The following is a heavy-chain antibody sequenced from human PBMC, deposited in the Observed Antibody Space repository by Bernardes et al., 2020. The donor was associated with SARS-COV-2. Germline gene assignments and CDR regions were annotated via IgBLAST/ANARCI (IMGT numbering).Heavy chain of an antibody. Sequence: SDTLSLTCTVSGGSISSYYWSWIRQPPGKGLEWIGYIYYSGSTNYNPSLKSRVTISVDTSKNQFSLKLSSVTAADTAVYYCARLGRGGSSILWFDPWGQGTLVIVSS. J-gene: IGHJ5*02. CDR1: GGSISSYY. D-gene: IGHD2-15*01. CDR2: IYYSGST. CDR3: ARLGRGGSSILWFDP. V-gene: IGHV4-59*08.